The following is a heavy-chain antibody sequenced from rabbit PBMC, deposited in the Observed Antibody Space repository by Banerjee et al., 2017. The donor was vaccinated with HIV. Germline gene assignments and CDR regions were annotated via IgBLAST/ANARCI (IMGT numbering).Heavy chain of an antibody. V-gene: IGHV1S40*01. Sequence: QSLEESGGDLVKPGASLTLTCTASGFSFSSSYWICWVRQAPGKGLEWIACIYAGTSGSTYYASWAKGRFTISKTSSTTVTLQMTSLTAADTATYFCARGDYGDYGYDLWGQGTLVTVS. D-gene: IGHD2-1*01. CDR2: IYAGTSGST. CDR3: ARGDYGDYGYDL. CDR1: GFSFSSSYW. J-gene: IGHJ3*01.